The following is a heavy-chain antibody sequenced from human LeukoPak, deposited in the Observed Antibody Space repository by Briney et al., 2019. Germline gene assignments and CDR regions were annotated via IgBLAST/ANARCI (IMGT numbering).Heavy chain of an antibody. J-gene: IGHJ4*02. CDR3: TRDTDYGSATNYFDH. V-gene: IGHV3-43D*04. CDR1: GFTFDDYA. D-gene: IGHD3-10*01. Sequence: PGGSLRLSCVASGFTFDDYAMHWVRQAPGKGLEWVSLISWEGDTTYYADSVRGRFTISRDNSKNSLYLQMNSLTADDTAFYYCTRDTDYGSATNYFDHWGQGTLVSVSS. CDR2: ISWEGDTT.